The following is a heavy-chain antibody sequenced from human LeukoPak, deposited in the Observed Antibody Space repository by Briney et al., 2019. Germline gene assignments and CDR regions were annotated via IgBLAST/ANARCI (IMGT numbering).Heavy chain of an antibody. CDR2: ISSSSSYI. Sequence: GGSLRLSCAASGFTFSSHTMNWVRQAPGKGLEWVSSISSSSSYIYYADSVKGRFTISRDNAKNSLYLQMNSLRAEDTAVYYCARDTVSGYDFGWGPFDYWGQGTLVTVSS. CDR3: ARDTVSGYDFGWGPFDY. D-gene: IGHD5-12*01. V-gene: IGHV3-21*01. CDR1: GFTFSSHT. J-gene: IGHJ4*02.